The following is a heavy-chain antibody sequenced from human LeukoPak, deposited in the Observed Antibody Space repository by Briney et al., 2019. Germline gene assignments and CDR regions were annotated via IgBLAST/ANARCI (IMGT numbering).Heavy chain of an antibody. D-gene: IGHD5-12*01. CDR3: ARPVDYNAGDY. Sequence: PGGSLRLSCAASGFTFSRYGMHWVRQAPGKGLEWVAVISSDGRDKHHADSVKGRFTISRDNSKNTLYLQMNTLRAEDTAVYYCARPVDYNAGDYWGQGTLVTVSS. J-gene: IGHJ4*02. CDR1: GFTFSRYG. V-gene: IGHV3-30*03. CDR2: ISSDGRDK.